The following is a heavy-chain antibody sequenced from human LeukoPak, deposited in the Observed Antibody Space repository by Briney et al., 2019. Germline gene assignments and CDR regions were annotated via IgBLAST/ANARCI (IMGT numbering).Heavy chain of an antibody. V-gene: IGHV4-59*01. CDR3: ARGNPVATTGTKGGWFDP. J-gene: IGHJ5*02. CDR1: GDSISSYY. D-gene: IGHD1-1*01. CDR2: IYDSGST. Sequence: SEILSLTCTVSGDSISSYYWSWIRQPPGKGLEWVGYIYDSGSTNYNPSLKPRVTISLATSKNQFSLKLRSVTAADTALYYCARGNPVATTGTKGGWFDPWGQGTLVTVSS.